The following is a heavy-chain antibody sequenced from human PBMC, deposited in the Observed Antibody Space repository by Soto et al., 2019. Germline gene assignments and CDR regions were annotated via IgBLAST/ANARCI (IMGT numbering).Heavy chain of an antibody. J-gene: IGHJ5*02. V-gene: IGHV1-18*01. CDR3: ARERCGGDCYYNWFDP. D-gene: IGHD2-21*02. CDR1: GYTFTSYG. Sequence: QVQLVQSGAEVKKPGASVKVSCKASGYTFTSYGISWVRQAPGQGLEWMGWISAYNGNTNYAQKLQGRVTMTTDTXTXIAYMELRSLRSDDTAVYYCARERCGGDCYYNWFDPWGQGTLVTVSS. CDR2: ISAYNGNT.